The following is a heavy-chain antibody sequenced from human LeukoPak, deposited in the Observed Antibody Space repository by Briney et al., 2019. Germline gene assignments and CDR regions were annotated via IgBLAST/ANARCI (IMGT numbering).Heavy chain of an antibody. CDR2: INHSGST. J-gene: IGHJ4*02. CDR1: GGSFSGYY. D-gene: IGHD6-13*01. V-gene: IGHV4-34*01. CDR3: ARGRIAAAVHSFDY. Sequence: SETLSPTCAVYGGSFSGYYWSWIRQPPGKGLEWIGEINHSGSTNYNPSLKSRVTISVDTSKNQFSLKLSSVTAADTAVYYCARGRIAAAVHSFDYWGQGTLVTVSS.